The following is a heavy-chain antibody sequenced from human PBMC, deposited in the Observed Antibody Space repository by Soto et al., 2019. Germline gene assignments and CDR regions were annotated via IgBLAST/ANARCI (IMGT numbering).Heavy chain of an antibody. CDR3: ARTHYGDYFDY. CDR1: AFTFSNYW. CDR2: INGDGSST. D-gene: IGHD4-17*01. Sequence: GGSLRLSCAASAFTFSNYWMHWVRQAPGKGLVWVSRINGDGSSTIYADSVKGRFTISRDNAKNTLYLQMNSLRAEDTAVYYCARTHYGDYFDYWGQGTLVTVSS. J-gene: IGHJ4*02. V-gene: IGHV3-74*01.